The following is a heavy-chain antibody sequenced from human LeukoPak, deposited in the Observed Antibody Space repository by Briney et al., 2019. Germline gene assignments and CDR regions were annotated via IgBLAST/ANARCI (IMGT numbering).Heavy chain of an antibody. D-gene: IGHD3-22*01. CDR2: IYYSGST. Sequence: SETLSLTCTVSGGPISSGDYYWRWIRQHPGKGLEWIGNIYYSGSTYYNPSLKSRVTISVDTSKSQFSLKLSSVTAADTAVYYCAREGYDSSYYYYLDYWGQGTLVTVSS. V-gene: IGHV4-31*03. CDR1: GGPISSGDYY. J-gene: IGHJ4*02. CDR3: AREGYDSSYYYYLDY.